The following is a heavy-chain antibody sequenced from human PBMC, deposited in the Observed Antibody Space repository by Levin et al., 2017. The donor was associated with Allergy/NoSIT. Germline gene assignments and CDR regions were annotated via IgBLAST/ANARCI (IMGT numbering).Heavy chain of an antibody. CDR3: AHRGRSGWNYFDY. J-gene: IGHJ4*02. D-gene: IGHD6-19*01. CDR2: IYWDDDE. CDR1: GVSLTSSGVS. V-gene: IGHV2-5*02. Sequence: QTLSLTCTLSGVSLTSSGVSVGWIRQPPGKALEWLALIYWDDDERYSPSLRSRLTVTKDTSKNEVFLTMTNMQPADTATYFCAHRGRSGWNYFDYWGQGSLVTVSS.